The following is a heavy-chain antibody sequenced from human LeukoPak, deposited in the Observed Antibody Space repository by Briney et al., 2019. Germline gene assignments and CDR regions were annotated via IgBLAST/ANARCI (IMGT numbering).Heavy chain of an antibody. J-gene: IGHJ6*02. CDR3: ARIQIAVEYYYYGMDV. CDR2: ISSGSSTI. V-gene: IGHV3-48*01. D-gene: IGHD6-19*01. Sequence: GGSLRLSCAASGFTFSSYSMNWVRQAPGKGLEWVSYISSGSSTIYYADSVKGRFTISRDNAKNSLYLQMNSLRAEDTAVYYCARIQIAVEYYYYGMDVWGQGTTVTVSS. CDR1: GFTFSSYS.